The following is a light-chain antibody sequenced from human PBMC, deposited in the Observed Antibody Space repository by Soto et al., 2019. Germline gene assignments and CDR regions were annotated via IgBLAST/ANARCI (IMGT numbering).Light chain of an antibody. CDR1: QSVTVNS. CDR2: AAS. CDR3: QQYGDSPLT. J-gene: IGKJ3*01. Sequence: ILLAQAPNSPALSPWEGVTLSFKASQSVTVNSLAWYQQKPGQAPRLLIYAASSRAAAVPDRFTGSGSGTDFALTISRLEPEDFGVYYCQQYGDSPLTSGPGTKVDIK. V-gene: IGKV3-20*01.